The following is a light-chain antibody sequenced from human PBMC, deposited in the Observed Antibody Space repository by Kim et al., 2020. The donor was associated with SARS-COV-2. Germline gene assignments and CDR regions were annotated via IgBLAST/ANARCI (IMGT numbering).Light chain of an antibody. CDR2: DVS. J-gene: IGLJ1*01. CDR1: SSDVGGYNY. CDR3: SSYTSSSTLYV. V-gene: IGLV2-14*03. Sequence: QSNNISCTGTSSDVGGYNYVSWYQQHPGKAPKLMIYDVSNRPSGVSNRFSGSKSGNTASLTISGLQAEDEADYYCSSYTSSSTLYVFGTGTKVTVL.